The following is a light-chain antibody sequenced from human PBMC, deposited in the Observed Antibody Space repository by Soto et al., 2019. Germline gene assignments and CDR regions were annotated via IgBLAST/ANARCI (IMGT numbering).Light chain of an antibody. V-gene: IGLV2-11*01. J-gene: IGLJ1*01. Sequence: QSVLTQPRSVSASPGQSVTISCTGTSSDVGRYDYVSWYQQHPGKAPKLIVYDVTERPSGVPDRFSGSKSGNTASLTISGLQAEDEADYFCKSYAGSNTYVFGSGTKVTVL. CDR1: SSDVGRYDY. CDR3: KSYAGSNTYV. CDR2: DVT.